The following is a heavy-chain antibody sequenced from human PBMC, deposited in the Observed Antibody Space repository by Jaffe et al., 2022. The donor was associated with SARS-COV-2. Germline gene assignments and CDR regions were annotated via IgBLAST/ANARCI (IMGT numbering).Heavy chain of an antibody. V-gene: IGHV3-7*03. CDR3: ARVGHPTVVARLSYYYYGMDV. J-gene: IGHJ6*02. CDR2: INRDGSEK. CDR1: GFIFSAYW. D-gene: IGHD6-6*01. Sequence: EVQLVESGGGLAQPGGSLRLSCAASGFIFSAYWMSWVRQAPGKGLEWVANINRDGSEKNYVDSVKGRFTISRDNAKYSLYLQMNTLRAEDTAFYYCARVGHPTVVARLSYYYYGMDVWGRGTTVTVSS.